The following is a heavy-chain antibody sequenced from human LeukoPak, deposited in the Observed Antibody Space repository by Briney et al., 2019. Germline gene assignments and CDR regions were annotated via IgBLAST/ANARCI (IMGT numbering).Heavy chain of an antibody. CDR1: GFTFSSLW. J-gene: IGHJ4*02. V-gene: IGHV3-74*01. CDR3: ARATGSGRYGRLDY. Sequence: GGSLRLSCAASGFTFSSLWMHWVRQAPGKGLVWVSRINSDGKITIYADSVKGRFTISRGNAKNALYLQMNSLRAEDTAVYYCARATGSGRYGRLDYWGQGTLVTVSS. D-gene: IGHD1-26*01. CDR2: INSDGKIT.